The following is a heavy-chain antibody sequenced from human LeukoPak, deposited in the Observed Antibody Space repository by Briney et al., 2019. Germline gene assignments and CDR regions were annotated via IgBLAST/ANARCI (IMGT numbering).Heavy chain of an antibody. J-gene: IGHJ4*02. CDR2: MNPNSGNT. CDR1: GFTFTSYD. Sequence: ASVKVSCKASGFTFTSYDINWVRQAPGQGLEWMGWMNPNSGNTRYAQKFRGRITITSDTSKSTAYMDLSSLKSDDTAVYYCVALARWGQGTLVTVSS. V-gene: IGHV1-8*01. CDR3: VALAR. D-gene: IGHD3-3*02.